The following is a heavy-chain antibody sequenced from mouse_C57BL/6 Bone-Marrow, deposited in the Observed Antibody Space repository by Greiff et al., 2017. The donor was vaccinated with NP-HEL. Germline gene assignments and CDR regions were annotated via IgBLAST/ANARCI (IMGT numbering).Heavy chain of an antibody. CDR2: IHPNSGST. J-gene: IGHJ2*01. V-gene: IGHV1-64*01. CDR3: ASPFRNYWDD. CDR1: GYTFTSYW. Sequence: QVQLQQPGAELVKPGASVKLSCKASGYTFTSYWMHWVKQRPGQGLEWIGMIHPNSGSTNYPSPVKSKATLTVDKSSSTAYMQLSSLTTEDSAVYYCASPFRNYWDDWGQGTTLTVSS. D-gene: IGHD3-2*02.